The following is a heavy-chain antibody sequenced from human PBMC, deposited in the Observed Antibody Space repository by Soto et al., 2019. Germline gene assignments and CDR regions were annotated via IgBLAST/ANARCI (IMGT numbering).Heavy chain of an antibody. J-gene: IGHJ6*02. CDR2: ISYDGSNK. D-gene: IGHD6-6*01. CDR1: GFTFSSYA. CDR3: ARDDSSSSWRYYYYYGMDV. Sequence: GGSLRLSCAASGFTFSSYAMHWVRQAPGKGLDWVAVISYDGSNKYYADSVKGRFTISRDNSKNTLYLQMNSLRAEDTAVYYCARDDSSSSWRYYYYYGMDVWGQGTTVTVSS. V-gene: IGHV3-30-3*01.